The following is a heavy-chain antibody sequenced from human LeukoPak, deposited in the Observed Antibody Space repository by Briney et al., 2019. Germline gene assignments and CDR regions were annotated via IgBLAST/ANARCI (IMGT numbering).Heavy chain of an antibody. CDR3: ARDRVGSSYGPDSYYFDY. CDR2: INPSGGST. D-gene: IGHD5-18*01. CDR1: GYTFTSYY. Sequence: GASVKVSCEASGYTFTSYYMHWVRQAPGQGLEWMGIINPSGGSTSYAQKFQGRVTMTRDTSTSTVYMELSSLRSEDTAVYYCARDRVGSSYGPDSYYFDYWGQGTLVTVSS. V-gene: IGHV1-46*01. J-gene: IGHJ4*02.